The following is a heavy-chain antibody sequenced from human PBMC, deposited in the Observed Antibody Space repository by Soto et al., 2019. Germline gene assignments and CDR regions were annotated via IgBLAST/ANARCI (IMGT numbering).Heavy chain of an antibody. CDR3: ARIHDYADYSHFDY. Sequence: TLSLTCARSGGSISSGGYSWSWIRQPPGKGLEWIGYIYHSGSTYYNPSLKSRVTISVDRPKNQFSLKLSSVTAADTAVYYCARIHDYADYSHFDYRGQATLVTVSS. CDR1: GGSISSGGYS. CDR2: IYHSGST. V-gene: IGHV4-30-2*01. J-gene: IGHJ4*02. D-gene: IGHD4-17*01.